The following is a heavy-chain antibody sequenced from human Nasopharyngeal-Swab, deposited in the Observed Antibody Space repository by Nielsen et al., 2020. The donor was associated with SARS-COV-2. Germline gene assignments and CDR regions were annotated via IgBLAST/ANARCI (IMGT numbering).Heavy chain of an antibody. J-gene: IGHJ4*02. CDR2: IYYSGST. Sequence: LRLSCTVSGGSISSGDYYWSWIRQPPGKGLEWIGYIYYSGSTYYNPSLKSRVTISVDTSKNQFSLKLSSVTAADTAVYYCARGRAVSVVPAARFDHWGQGTLVTVSS. V-gene: IGHV4-30-4*08. D-gene: IGHD2-2*01. CDR3: ARGRAVSVVPAARFDH. CDR1: GGSISSGDYY.